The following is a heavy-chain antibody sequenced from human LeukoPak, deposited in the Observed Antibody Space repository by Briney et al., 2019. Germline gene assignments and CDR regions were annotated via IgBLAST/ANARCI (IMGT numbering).Heavy chain of an antibody. Sequence: PSETLSLTCIVSGGSISSYYWSWIRQPPGKGLEWIGYIYYSRSTNYNPSLKSRVTISVDTSKNQFSLKLSSMTAADTAVYYCARTLKDYYDSSGYYYYYYMDVWGKGTTVTVSS. D-gene: IGHD3-22*01. CDR1: GGSISSYY. J-gene: IGHJ6*03. V-gene: IGHV4-59*01. CDR2: IYYSRST. CDR3: ARTLKDYYDSSGYYYYYYMDV.